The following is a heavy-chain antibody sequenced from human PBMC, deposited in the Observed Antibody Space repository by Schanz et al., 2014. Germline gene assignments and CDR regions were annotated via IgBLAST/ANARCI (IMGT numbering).Heavy chain of an antibody. D-gene: IGHD2-15*01. V-gene: IGHV3-23*01. CDR2: LSGSGGST. Sequence: EVQLLESGGGLVQPGGSLRLSCAASGFTFSSYAMHWVRQAPGKGLEWVSALSGSGGSTYYADSVKGRFTISRDNSKNTLYLQMNTLRAEDTAVYYCARDRGYCSGGSCLTFDYWGQGTLVTVSS. CDR1: GFTFSSYA. J-gene: IGHJ4*02. CDR3: ARDRGYCSGGSCLTFDY.